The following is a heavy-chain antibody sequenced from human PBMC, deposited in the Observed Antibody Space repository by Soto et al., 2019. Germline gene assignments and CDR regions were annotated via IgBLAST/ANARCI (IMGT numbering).Heavy chain of an antibody. CDR1: GYTFTSYY. Sequence: ASVKVSCKASGYTFTSYYMHWVRQAPGQGLEWMGIINPSGGSTSYAQKFQGRVTMTRDTSTSTVYMELSSLRSEDTAVYYCARGEGDSSSFPYYYHYGMDVWGQGTTVTVSS. D-gene: IGHD6-6*01. V-gene: IGHV1-46*01. J-gene: IGHJ6*02. CDR3: ARGEGDSSSFPYYYHYGMDV. CDR2: INPSGGST.